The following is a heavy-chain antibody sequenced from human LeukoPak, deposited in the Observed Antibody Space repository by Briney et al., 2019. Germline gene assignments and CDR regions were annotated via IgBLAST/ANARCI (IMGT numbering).Heavy chain of an antibody. CDR3: ARQSRTPCGGSGSRGHFDS. D-gene: IGHD3-10*01. J-gene: IGHJ4*02. CDR2: IYPGDSDT. V-gene: IGHV5-51*01. Sequence: KRGESLKISCKGSGYSFTSYWIGWVLQMPGKGLEWMVIIYPGDSDTRYSPSFQGQVTISADKSISTAYLQWSSLKASDTAMYYCARQSRTPCGGSGSRGHFDSWGQGTLVTVSS. CDR1: GYSFTSYW.